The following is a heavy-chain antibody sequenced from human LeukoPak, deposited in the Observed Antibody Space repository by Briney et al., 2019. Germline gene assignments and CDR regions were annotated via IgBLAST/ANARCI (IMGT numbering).Heavy chain of an antibody. CDR3: ARDQGSWYRDYYYYYGMDV. V-gene: IGHV3-30-3*01. D-gene: IGHD6-13*01. CDR1: GFTFSSYA. CDR2: ISYDGSNK. Sequence: GGSLRLSCAASGFTFSSYAMHWVRQAPGKGLEWVAVISYDGSNKYYADSVKGRFTISRGNSKNTLYLQMNSLRAEDTAVYYCARDQGSWYRDYYYYYGMDVWGQGTTVTVSS. J-gene: IGHJ6*02.